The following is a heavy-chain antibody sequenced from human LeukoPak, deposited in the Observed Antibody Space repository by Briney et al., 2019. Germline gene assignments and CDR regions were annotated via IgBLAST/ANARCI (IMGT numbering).Heavy chain of an antibody. D-gene: IGHD3-22*01. Sequence: GGSLRLPCAASGFTFSSYAMHWVRQAPGKGLEWVAVISYDGSNKYYADSVKGRFTISRDNSKNTLYLQMNSLRAEDTAVYYCARGGITMIVVVINGGFDYWGQGTLVTVSS. CDR1: GFTFSSYA. CDR3: ARGGITMIVVVINGGFDY. V-gene: IGHV3-30*04. CDR2: ISYDGSNK. J-gene: IGHJ4*02.